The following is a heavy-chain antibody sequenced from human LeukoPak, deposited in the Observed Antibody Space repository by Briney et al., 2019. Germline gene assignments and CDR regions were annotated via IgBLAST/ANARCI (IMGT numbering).Heavy chain of an antibody. CDR1: GGSISSYY. J-gene: IGHJ4*02. CDR3: ARHPLRVQWLQFDY. D-gene: IGHD5-24*01. V-gene: IGHV4-59*08. Sequence: SETLSLTCTVSGGSISSYYWSWIRQPPGQGLEWIGYINYSGSTNYNPSLKVRVTISVDMSKNHSSLNLSSVTAADTALYYWARHPLRVQWLQFDYWGQGTLVTVSS. CDR2: INYSGST.